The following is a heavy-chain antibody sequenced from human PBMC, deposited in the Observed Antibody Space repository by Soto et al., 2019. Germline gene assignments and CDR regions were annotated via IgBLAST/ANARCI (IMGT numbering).Heavy chain of an antibody. CDR2: ISWDGGST. V-gene: IGHV3-43D*04. J-gene: IGHJ6*02. CDR3: AKDTGDSSSRHYYYYYGMDV. CDR1: GFTFDDYA. Sequence: GSLRLSCAASGFTFDDYAMHWVRQAPGKGLEWVSLISWDGGSTYYADSVKGRFTISRDNSKNSLYLQMNSLRAEDTALYYCAKDTGDSSSRHYYYYYGMDVWGQGTTVTVSS. D-gene: IGHD6-6*01.